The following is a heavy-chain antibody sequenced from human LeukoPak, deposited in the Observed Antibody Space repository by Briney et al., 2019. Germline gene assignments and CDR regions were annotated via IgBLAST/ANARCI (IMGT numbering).Heavy chain of an antibody. V-gene: IGHV3-74*01. D-gene: IGHD6-13*01. CDR2: ISNDGSSR. Sequence: GGPLRLSCAASGFTFTNYWMHWVRQGQGKGLVWVSRISNDGSSRHYADSVKGRFTISRDNYKNMMYLQMSSLRAEDTAVYYCASASSHRIAAGGDYWGHGTLVTVSS. J-gene: IGHJ4*01. CDR3: ASASSHRIAAGGDY. CDR1: GFTFTNYW.